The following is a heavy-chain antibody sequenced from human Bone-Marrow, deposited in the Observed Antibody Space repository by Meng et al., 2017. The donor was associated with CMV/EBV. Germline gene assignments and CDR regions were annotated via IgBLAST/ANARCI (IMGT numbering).Heavy chain of an antibody. V-gene: IGHV4-38-2*02. Sequence: SETLSLTCTVSGYSISSGYYWGWIRQPPVKGLDWIGSIYHSGSTYYNPSLKSRVTISVDTSKNQFSLKLSSVTAADTAVYYCARGRGWFGEFDNWFDPWGQGPLVTVSS. CDR1: GYSISSGYY. CDR2: IYHSGST. D-gene: IGHD3-10*01. J-gene: IGHJ5*02. CDR3: ARGRGWFGEFDNWFDP.